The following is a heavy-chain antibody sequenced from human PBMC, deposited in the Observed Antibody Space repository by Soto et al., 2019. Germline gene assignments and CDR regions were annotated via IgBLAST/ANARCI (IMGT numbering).Heavy chain of an antibody. J-gene: IGHJ6*02. V-gene: IGHV3-30-3*01. CDR2: ISYDGDNK. D-gene: IGHD2-2*01. Sequence: VQLVESGGGLVKPGGSLRLSCAASGFTFSTYALHWVRQAPGKGLEWVAVISYDGDNKYYADSVKGRFTISRDNSKNTLFLQMNTLRVEDTAVYYCARAMGYCSSTSCPQHYFYYGVDVWGQGTAVTVSS. CDR1: GFTFSTYA. CDR3: ARAMGYCSSTSCPQHYFYYGVDV.